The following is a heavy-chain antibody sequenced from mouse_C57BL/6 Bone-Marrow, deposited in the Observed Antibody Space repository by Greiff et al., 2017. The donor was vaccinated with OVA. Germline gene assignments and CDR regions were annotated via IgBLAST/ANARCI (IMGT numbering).Heavy chain of an antibody. CDR1: GYTFTSYW. CDR2: IYPGSGST. CDR3: ARRYYGSSYWYFDV. V-gene: IGHV1-55*01. Sequence: VQLQQPGAELVKPGASVKMSCKASGYTFTSYWITWVKQRPGQGLEWIGYIYPGSGSTNYNEKLKSKATLTLDTSSSTAYMQLSSLTSEDSAVYYCARRYYGSSYWYFDVWGTGTTVTVSS. J-gene: IGHJ1*03. D-gene: IGHD1-1*01.